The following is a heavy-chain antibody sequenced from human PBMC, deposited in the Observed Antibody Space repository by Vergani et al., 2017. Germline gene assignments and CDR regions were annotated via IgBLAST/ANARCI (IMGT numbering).Heavy chain of an antibody. Sequence: QVQLVQSGAEVKKPGSSVKVSCKASGGTFSSYAISWVRQAPGQGLEWMGRIIPIFGTANYAQKFQGRVTITADESTSTAYMELSRLRSEDTAVYYCARDGTTVTTYYYYGMDVWGQGTTVTVSS. D-gene: IGHD4-17*01. CDR2: IIPIFGTA. V-gene: IGHV1-69*18. CDR1: GGTFSSYA. J-gene: IGHJ6*02. CDR3: ARDGTTVTTYYYYGMDV.